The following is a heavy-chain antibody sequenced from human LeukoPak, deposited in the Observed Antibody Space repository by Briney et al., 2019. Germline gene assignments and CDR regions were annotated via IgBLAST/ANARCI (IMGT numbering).Heavy chain of an antibody. Sequence: GASVKVSCKASGYTFTSYGISWVRQAPGQGLEWMGWISAYNGNIDYAQKVQGRVTMTTDTSTSTAYMELRSLRSDDTAVYYCARDPRGYGMDVWGQGTTVTVSS. J-gene: IGHJ6*02. V-gene: IGHV1-18*01. CDR3: ARDPRGYGMDV. CDR1: GYTFTSYG. D-gene: IGHD3-16*01. CDR2: ISAYNGNI.